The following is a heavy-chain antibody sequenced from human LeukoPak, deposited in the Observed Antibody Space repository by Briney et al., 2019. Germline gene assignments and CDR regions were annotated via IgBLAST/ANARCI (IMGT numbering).Heavy chain of an antibody. J-gene: IGHJ6*03. CDR1: GYTFTSYG. V-gene: IGHV1-8*02. CDR3: ARQNSGWYYYYYYMDV. Sequence: ASVKVSCKASGYTFTSYGISWVRQAPGQGLEWMGWMNPNSGNTGYAQKFQGRVTMTRNTSISTAYMELSSLRSEDTAVYYCARQNSGWYYYYYYMDVWGKGTTVTISS. CDR2: MNPNSGNT. D-gene: IGHD6-19*01.